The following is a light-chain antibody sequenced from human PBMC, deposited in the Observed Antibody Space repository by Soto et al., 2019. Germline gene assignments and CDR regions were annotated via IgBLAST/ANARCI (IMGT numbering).Light chain of an antibody. CDR3: QQYGSSSPWT. J-gene: IGKJ1*01. Sequence: DIQMTQSPSTLSASVGDRVTITCRASQSIRSWLAWYQKKPGKAPKLLIYKASSLETGVPSRFSGSGSGTECTLIISSLQPDDFASYYCQQYGSSSPWTFGQGTKVEIK. CDR2: KAS. V-gene: IGKV1-5*03. CDR1: QSIRSW.